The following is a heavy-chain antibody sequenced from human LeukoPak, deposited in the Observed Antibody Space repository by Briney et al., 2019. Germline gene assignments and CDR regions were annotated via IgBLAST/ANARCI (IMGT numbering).Heavy chain of an antibody. J-gene: IGHJ4*02. D-gene: IGHD6-25*01. CDR3: ARDHRYRGFEIFDY. Sequence: SQTLSLTCAISGDSVSSNSAAWNWIRQSPSRGLEWLGRTYYRSKWYNDYTVSVKSRITINPDTSKNQFSLKLSSVTAADTAVYYCARDHRYRGFEIFDYWGQGTLVTVSS. V-gene: IGHV6-1*01. CDR2: TYYRSKWYN. CDR1: GDSVSSNSAA.